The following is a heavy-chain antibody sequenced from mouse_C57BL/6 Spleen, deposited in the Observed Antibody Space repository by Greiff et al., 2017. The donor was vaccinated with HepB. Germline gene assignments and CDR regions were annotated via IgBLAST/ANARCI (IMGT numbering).Heavy chain of an antibody. D-gene: IGHD2-4*01. V-gene: IGHV14-3*01. CDR2: IDPANGNT. CDR3: AFSFYYEGRSYAMDY. J-gene: IGHJ4*01. Sequence: EVQLQQSVAELVRPGASVKLSCTASGFNIKNTYMHWVKQRPEQGLEWIGRIDPANGNTKYAPKFQGKATITADTSSNTAYLQLSSLTSEDTAIYYCAFSFYYEGRSYAMDYWGQGTSVTVSS. CDR1: GFNIKNTY.